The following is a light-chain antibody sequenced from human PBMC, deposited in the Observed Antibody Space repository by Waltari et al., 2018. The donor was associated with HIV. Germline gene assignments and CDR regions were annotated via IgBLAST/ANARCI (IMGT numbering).Light chain of an antibody. CDR1: SIDIGAYTY. CDR2: EGS. Sequence: QSARTQPPSASGSPAQSVPISCTGTSIDIGAYTYVSWYQQYPGNAPKPMIYEGSKRPSGVPDRFSGSKSANTASLTVSGLQAEDEAEYDCSSYGGSANLLFGGGTKLTVL. V-gene: IGLV2-8*01. J-gene: IGLJ2*01. CDR3: SSYGGSANLL.